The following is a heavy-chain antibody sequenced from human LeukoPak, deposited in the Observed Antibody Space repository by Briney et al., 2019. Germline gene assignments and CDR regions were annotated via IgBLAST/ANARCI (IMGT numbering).Heavy chain of an antibody. CDR3: VRESRPGGAMGLYHNLDY. CDR1: GFTFSDFW. Sequence: GGSLRLSCAGSGFTFSDFWMTWVRQTPGKGLEWVANIKEDGTEKNLVDSVKGRFAISRDNTKNLLFLEMNNLRGDDTAIYYCVRESRPGGAMGLYHNLDYWGQGTLVAVSS. J-gene: IGHJ4*02. CDR2: IKEDGTEK. V-gene: IGHV3-7*01. D-gene: IGHD1-1*01.